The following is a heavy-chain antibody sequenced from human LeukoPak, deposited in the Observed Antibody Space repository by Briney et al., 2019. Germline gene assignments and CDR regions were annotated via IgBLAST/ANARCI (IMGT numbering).Heavy chain of an antibody. CDR2: INSDGSST. D-gene: IGHD3-9*01. Sequence: GGSLRLSCAASGFTFSSYWMHWVRQAPGKGLVWVSRINSDGSSTSYADSVKGRFTISRDNAKNTLYLQMNSLRAEDTAVYYCASYYDILTGSPHGGFDPWGQGTLVTVSS. J-gene: IGHJ5*02. CDR3: ASYYDILTGSPHGGFDP. V-gene: IGHV3-74*01. CDR1: GFTFSSYW.